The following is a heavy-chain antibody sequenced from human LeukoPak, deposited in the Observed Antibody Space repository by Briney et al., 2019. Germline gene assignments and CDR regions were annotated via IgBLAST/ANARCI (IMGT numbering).Heavy chain of an antibody. CDR1: GFTFASYS. D-gene: IGHD3-3*01. J-gene: IGHJ4*02. CDR3: ARDSRDKLRFLEWFHETLDF. Sequence: PGGSLRLSCAASGFTFASYSMTWVRQAPGKGLEWLAVISDGGTNKNYADSVKGRFTIFRDKSKSTLYLQMHSLRAEDTAVYYCARDSRDKLRFLEWFHETLDFWGQGTLVTVSS. V-gene: IGHV3-30*03. CDR2: ISDGGTNK.